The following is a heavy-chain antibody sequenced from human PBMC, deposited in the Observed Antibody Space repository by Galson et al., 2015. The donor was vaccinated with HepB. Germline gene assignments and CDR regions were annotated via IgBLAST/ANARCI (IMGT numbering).Heavy chain of an antibody. CDR2: IYSGGST. D-gene: IGHD4-17*01. Sequence: SLRLSCAASGFTVSSNYMSWVRQAPGKGLEWVSVIYSGGSTYYADSVKGRFTISRDNSKNTLYLQMNSLRAEDTAVYYCATGHPDYGDARVNWFDPWGQGTLVTVSS. CDR3: ATGHPDYGDARVNWFDP. CDR1: GFTVSSNY. J-gene: IGHJ5*02. V-gene: IGHV3-53*01.